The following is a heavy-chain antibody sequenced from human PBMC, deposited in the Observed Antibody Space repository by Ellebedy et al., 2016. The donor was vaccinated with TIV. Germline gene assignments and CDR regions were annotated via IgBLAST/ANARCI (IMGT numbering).Heavy chain of an antibody. CDR2: ISSSRDI. V-gene: IGHV3-21*01. Sequence: GGSLRLXCAASGFTFRSYTMNWVRQAPGKGLEWVSSISSSRDIYYVDAVKGRFTISRDNAKNSLYLQMNSLRAEDTAVYYCASDTSDYSSGWFDYWGQGTLVTVSS. CDR1: GFTFRSYT. J-gene: IGHJ4*02. D-gene: IGHD6-19*01. CDR3: ASDTSDYSSGWFDY.